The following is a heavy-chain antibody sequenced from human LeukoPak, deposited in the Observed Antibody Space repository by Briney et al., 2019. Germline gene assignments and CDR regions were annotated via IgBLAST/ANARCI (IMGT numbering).Heavy chain of an antibody. Sequence: GGSLRLSCAASGFTFSSYGMHWVRQAPGKGLEWVAVISYDGSNKYYADSVKGRFTISRDNSKNTLYLQMNSLRAEDTAVYYCAKEKLLWFGELAYYFDYWGQGTLVTVSS. V-gene: IGHV3-30*18. D-gene: IGHD3-10*01. CDR2: ISYDGSNK. J-gene: IGHJ4*02. CDR1: GFTFSSYG. CDR3: AKEKLLWFGELAYYFDY.